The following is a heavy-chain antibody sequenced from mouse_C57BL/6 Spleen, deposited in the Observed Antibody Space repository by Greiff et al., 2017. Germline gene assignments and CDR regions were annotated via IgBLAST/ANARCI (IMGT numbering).Heavy chain of an antibody. CDR2: IDPSDSET. CDR3: ASGGWEFAY. J-gene: IGHJ3*01. CDR1: GYTFTSYW. D-gene: IGHD2-3*01. V-gene: IGHV1-52*01. Sequence: QVQLQQSGAELVRPGSSVQLSCKASGYTFTSYWMHWVKQRPIQGLEWIGNIDPSDSETHYNQKFKDKATLTVDKSSSTAYMQLSSLTSEDSAVYYWASGGWEFAYWGQGTLVTVSA.